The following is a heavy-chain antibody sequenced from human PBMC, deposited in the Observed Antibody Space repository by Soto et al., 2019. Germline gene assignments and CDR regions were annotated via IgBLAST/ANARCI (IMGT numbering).Heavy chain of an antibody. CDR2: TYYRSKWYN. J-gene: IGHJ6*03. CDR1: GDSVSSNSAA. D-gene: IGHD6-19*01. V-gene: IGHV6-1*01. Sequence: SQTLSLTCAISGDSVSSNSAAWNWIRQSPSRGLEWLGRTYYRSKWYNDYAVSVKSRITINPDTSKNQFSLQLNSVTPEDTAVYYCARTTQKQWLVHYYYYMDGWGKGTTVTVSS. CDR3: ARTTQKQWLVHYYYYMDG.